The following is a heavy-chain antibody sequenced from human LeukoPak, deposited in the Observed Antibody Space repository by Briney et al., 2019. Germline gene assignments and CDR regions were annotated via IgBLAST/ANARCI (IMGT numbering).Heavy chain of an antibody. CDR2: MSNSGENT. CDR3: AKGGASVTRYVDY. Sequence: PGRSLRLSCAASGFTFSSYSMQWVRQTPGKGLGWVGIMSNSGENTFYGEAVKGRFTISRDNSQNTLYLQMNSLRPEDTAVYYCAKGGASVTRYVDYWGQGTLVTVSS. CDR1: GFTFSSYS. D-gene: IGHD4-17*01. V-gene: IGHV3-30*18. J-gene: IGHJ4*02.